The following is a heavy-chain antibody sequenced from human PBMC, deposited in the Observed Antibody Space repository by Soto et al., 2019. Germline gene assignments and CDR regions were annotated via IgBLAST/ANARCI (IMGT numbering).Heavy chain of an antibody. D-gene: IGHD3-3*01. J-gene: IGHJ6*02. Sequence: VKVSCKASGGTFSSYAISWVRQAPGQGLEWMGGIIPIFGTANYAQKFQGRVTITADESTSTAYVEPSSLRSEDTAVYYCARVIIRVGTVINYYYYGMDVWGQGTTVTVSS. V-gene: IGHV1-69*13. CDR1: GGTFSSYA. CDR2: IIPIFGTA. CDR3: ARVIIRVGTVINYYYYGMDV.